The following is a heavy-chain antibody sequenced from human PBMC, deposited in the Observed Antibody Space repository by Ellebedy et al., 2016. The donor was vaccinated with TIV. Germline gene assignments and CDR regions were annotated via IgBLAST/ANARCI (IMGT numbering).Heavy chain of an antibody. J-gene: IGHJ6*02. CDR2: IRSKANSYAT. Sequence: GGSLRLXCAASGFTFSGSAMHWVRQASGKGLEWVGRIRSKANSYATAYAASVKGRFTISRDDSKNTAYLQMNSLKTEDTAVYYCTRQVEMATITRYYYYGMDVWGQGTTVTVSS. V-gene: IGHV3-73*01. D-gene: IGHD5-24*01. CDR3: TRQVEMATITRYYYYGMDV. CDR1: GFTFSGSA.